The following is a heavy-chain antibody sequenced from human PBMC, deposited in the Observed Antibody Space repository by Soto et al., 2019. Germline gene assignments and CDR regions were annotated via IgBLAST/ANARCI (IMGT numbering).Heavy chain of an antibody. CDR1: GYTFTTYA. V-gene: IGHV1-18*01. CDR2: ISAYSGST. D-gene: IGHD6-13*01. J-gene: IGHJ4*02. CDR3: ARDFTKSSSWTYDFDY. Sequence: QVQLVQSGAAVKKPGASVKVSCKASGYTFTTYAIRWVRQSPGKGLAWMGWISAYSGSTKFSQKLQGRVTMTTDTATTTAYMELRSMTSDDTVVYYCARDFTKSSSWTYDFDYWGQGTLVTVSS.